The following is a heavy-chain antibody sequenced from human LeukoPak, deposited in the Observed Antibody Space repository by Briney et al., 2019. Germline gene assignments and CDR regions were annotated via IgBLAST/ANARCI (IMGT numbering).Heavy chain of an antibody. V-gene: IGHV1-8*01. CDR1: GYTFTIYD. CDR2: MNPNSGNT. D-gene: IGHD1-26*01. J-gene: IGHJ5*02. Sequence: ASVTVSFTASGYTFTIYDINWVRQAPGQGLEWMGWMNPNSGNTGYSQKFQGRGTMTRNTSISTAYMELSSLRSEDTAVYYCARGRYSGSYYSTNNWFDPWGQGTLVTVSS. CDR3: ARGRYSGSYYSTNNWFDP.